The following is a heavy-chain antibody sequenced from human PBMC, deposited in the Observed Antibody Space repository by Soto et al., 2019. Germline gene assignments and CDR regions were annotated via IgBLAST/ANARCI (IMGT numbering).Heavy chain of an antibody. D-gene: IGHD6-13*01. V-gene: IGHV1-46*01. CDR3: ARDLAAGDY. CDR1: GYTFINYY. CDR2: FNPTSGST. J-gene: IGHJ4*02. Sequence: ASVKVSCKASGYTFINYYIHWVRQAPGQGLEWKGIFNPTSGSTNYAQKLQGRVTLTMDTSTRTVYMELSSLRFDDTAVYYCARDLAAGDYWGQGTLVTVSS.